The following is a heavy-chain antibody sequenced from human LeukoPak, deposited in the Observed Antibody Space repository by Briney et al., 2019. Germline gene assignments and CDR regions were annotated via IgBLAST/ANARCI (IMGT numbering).Heavy chain of an antibody. D-gene: IGHD5-18*01. CDR2: IKQDGITK. V-gene: IGHV3-7*01. CDR3: ARDEYSPPWAFDI. CDR1: GFPFSGYW. Sequence: GGSLRLSCAASGFPFSGYWMSWVRQAPGKGLEWVANIKQDGITKYYVDSVKGRFTTSRDNAQNSLYLQMNSLRAEDTAVYYCARDEYSPPWAFDIWGQGTMVTVSS. J-gene: IGHJ3*02.